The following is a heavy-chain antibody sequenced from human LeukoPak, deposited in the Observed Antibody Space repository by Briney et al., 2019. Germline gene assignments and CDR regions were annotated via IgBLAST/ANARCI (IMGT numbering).Heavy chain of an antibody. CDR2: ISYDGSNK. CDR3: ARETFHGYNYGY. V-gene: IGHV3-30*01. Sequence: GGSLRLSCAASGFTFSDYNMNWVRQAPGKGLEWVAVISYDGSNKYYADSVKGRFTISRDNSKNTLYLQMNSLRAEDTAVYYCARETFHGYNYGYWGQGTLVTVSS. CDR1: GFTFSDYN. D-gene: IGHD5-24*01. J-gene: IGHJ4*02.